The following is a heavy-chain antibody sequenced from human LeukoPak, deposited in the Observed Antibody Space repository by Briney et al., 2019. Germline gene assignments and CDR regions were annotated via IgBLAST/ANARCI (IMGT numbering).Heavy chain of an antibody. CDR1: GYTFTGYY. J-gene: IGHJ5*02. D-gene: IGHD1-26*01. CDR3: AREASGSYFNWFDP. Sequence: ASVKVSCKASGYTFTGYYMHWVRQAPGQGLEWMGWINPNSGGTNYVQKFQGRVTMTRDTSISTAYMELSRLRSDDTAVYYCAREASGSYFNWFDPWGQGTLVTVSS. CDR2: INPNSGGT. V-gene: IGHV1-2*02.